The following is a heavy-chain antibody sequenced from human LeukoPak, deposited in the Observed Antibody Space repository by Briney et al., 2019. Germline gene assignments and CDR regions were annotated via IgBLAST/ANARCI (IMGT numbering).Heavy chain of an antibody. D-gene: IGHD1-26*01. Sequence: GGSLRLSCAASGFTFSSSVMSCGRHAPGERVGWGSAISGSGGSTYYADSVKGRFTISRDNSKNTLYLQMNSLRAEDTAVYYCAKAEDQLVGAVDYWGQGTLVTVSS. CDR2: ISGSGGST. J-gene: IGHJ4*02. V-gene: IGHV3-23*01. CDR1: GFTFSSSV. CDR3: AKAEDQLVGAVDY.